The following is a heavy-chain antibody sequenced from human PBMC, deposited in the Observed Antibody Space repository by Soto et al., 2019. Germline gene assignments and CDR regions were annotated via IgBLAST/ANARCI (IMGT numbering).Heavy chain of an antibody. V-gene: IGHV1-46*01. Sequence: ASVKVSGKASGYTFTSYYMHWVRQAPGQGLEWMGIINPSGGSTSYAQKFQGRVTMTRDTSTSTVYMELSSLRSEDTAVYYCARAETHYDILTGPFDYWGPGPLVTVSS. CDR3: ARAETHYDILTGPFDY. D-gene: IGHD3-9*01. CDR2: INPSGGST. J-gene: IGHJ4*02. CDR1: GYTFTSYY.